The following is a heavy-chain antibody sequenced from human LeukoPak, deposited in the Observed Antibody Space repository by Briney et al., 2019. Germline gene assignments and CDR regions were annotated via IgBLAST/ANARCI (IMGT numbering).Heavy chain of an antibody. J-gene: IGHJ3*02. CDR3: TVTTLNDAFDI. CDR2: ISGSGGST. CDR1: GFTFSSYA. Sequence: GGSLRLSCAASGFTFSSYAMSWVRQAPGKGLEWVSAISGSGGSTYYVDSVKGRFTISRDNSKNTLYLQMNSLRAEDTAVYFTTVTTLNDAFDIWGQGTMVTVSS. D-gene: IGHD4-17*01. V-gene: IGHV3-23*01.